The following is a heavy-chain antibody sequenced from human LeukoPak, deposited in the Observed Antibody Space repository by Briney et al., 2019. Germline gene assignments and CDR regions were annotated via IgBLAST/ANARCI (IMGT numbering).Heavy chain of an antibody. CDR2: TYYSGRT. Sequence: PSETLSLTCTVSGGSISSSSYYWAWIRQPPGRGLEWIGTTYYSGRTYYNPSLKSRVTISVDTSKNQFSLSLSSVTAADTAVYYCARVRAVFNWFDPWGQGTLVTVSS. V-gene: IGHV4-39*07. CDR3: ARVRAVFNWFDP. CDR1: GGSISSSSYY. J-gene: IGHJ5*02. D-gene: IGHD4-17*01.